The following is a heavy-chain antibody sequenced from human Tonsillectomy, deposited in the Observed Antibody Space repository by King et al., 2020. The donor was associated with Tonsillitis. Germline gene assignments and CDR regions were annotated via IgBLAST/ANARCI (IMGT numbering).Heavy chain of an antibody. V-gene: IGHV4-39*07. CDR3: ARQGCSGGSCYGRGTWFDP. CDR1: GGSISSSSYY. CDR2: IYYSGST. J-gene: IGHJ5*02. D-gene: IGHD2-15*01. Sequence: LQLQESGPGLVKPSETLSLTCIVSGGSISSSSYYWGWIRQPPGKGLEWIGSIYYSGSTYYNPSLKSRVTISVDTSKNQFSLKLSSVTAADTAVYYCARQGCSGGSCYGRGTWFDPWGQGTLVTVSS.